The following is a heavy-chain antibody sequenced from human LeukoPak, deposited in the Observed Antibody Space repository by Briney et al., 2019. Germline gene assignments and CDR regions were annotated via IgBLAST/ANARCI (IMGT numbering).Heavy chain of an antibody. D-gene: IGHD6-13*01. CDR1: GGSISSYY. V-gene: IGHV4-4*07. CDR2: IYTSGST. J-gene: IGHJ4*02. CDR3: ARGGSSSWTGGNYFDY. Sequence: SETLSLTCNVSGGSISSYYWSWIRQPAGKGLEWIGRIYTSGSTNYNPSLKSRVTISVDTSKNQFSLKLSSVTAADTAVYYCARGGSSSWTGGNYFDYWGQGTLVTVSS.